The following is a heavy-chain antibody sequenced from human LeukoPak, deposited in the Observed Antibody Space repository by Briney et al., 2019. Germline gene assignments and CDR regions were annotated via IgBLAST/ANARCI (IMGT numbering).Heavy chain of an antibody. CDR1: CGVFRGFF. J-gene: IGHJ4*02. Sequence: FGTPSPTLAVYCGVFRGFFLGWIRPPPREGGGWGGEINHSGSTNYNPSLKSRVTISVDTSKNQFSLKLSSVTAADTAVYYCARHALGLHDYYFDYWGQGTLVTVSS. V-gene: IGHV4-34*01. CDR3: ARHALGLHDYYFDY. D-gene: IGHD3-16*01. CDR2: INHSGST.